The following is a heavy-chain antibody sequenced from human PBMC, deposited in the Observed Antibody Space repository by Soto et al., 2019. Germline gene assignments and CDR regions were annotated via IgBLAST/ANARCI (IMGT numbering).Heavy chain of an antibody. CDR3: ARDRRARGSYSLYYYYGMDV. CDR2: ISAYNGNT. J-gene: IGHJ6*02. D-gene: IGHD1-26*01. V-gene: IGHV1-18*01. CDR1: GYTFTSYG. Sequence: ASVKGSWKASGYTFTSYGISWVRQAPGQGLEWMGWISAYNGNTNYAQKLQGRVTMTTDTSTSTAYMELRSLRSDDTAVYYCARDRRARGSYSLYYYYGMDVWGQGTTVTVSS.